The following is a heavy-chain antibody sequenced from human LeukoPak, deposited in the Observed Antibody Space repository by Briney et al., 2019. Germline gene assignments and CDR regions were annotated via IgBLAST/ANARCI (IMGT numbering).Heavy chain of an antibody. CDR1: GFTFDDYA. J-gene: IGHJ4*02. V-gene: IGHV3-9*01. CDR2: ISWNSGRT. Sequence: RPGRSLRLSCAASGFTFDDYAMHWVRQAPGKGLEWVSGISWNSGRTGYADSVRGRFTISRDNAKNSLYLQMNSLRAEDTAVYYCARVMGRYFDYWGQGTLVTVSS. D-gene: IGHD2-8*01. CDR3: ARVMGRYFDY.